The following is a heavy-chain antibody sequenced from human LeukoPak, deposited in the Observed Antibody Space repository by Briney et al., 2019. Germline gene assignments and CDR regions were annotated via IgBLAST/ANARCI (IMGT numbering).Heavy chain of an antibody. CDR2: IYHSGST. V-gene: IGHV4-38-2*02. J-gene: IGHJ6*02. CDR1: GYSISSGYY. Sequence: PSETLSLTCTVSGYSISSGYYWGWIRQPPGKGLEWIGSIYHSGSTYYNPSLKSRVTISVDTSKNQFSLKLSSVTAADTAVYYCARSDSGLWGSTYGMDVWGQGTTVTVSS. D-gene: IGHD4/OR15-4a*01. CDR3: ARSDSGLWGSTYGMDV.